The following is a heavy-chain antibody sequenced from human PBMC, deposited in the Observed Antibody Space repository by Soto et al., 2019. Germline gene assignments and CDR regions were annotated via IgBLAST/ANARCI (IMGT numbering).Heavy chain of an antibody. D-gene: IGHD3-16*01. CDR1: GFIFSTYT. J-gene: IGHJ6*02. Sequence: GGSLRLSCAAFGFIFSTYTINWVRQAPGKGLEWVASISSSSRDIFYADSVKARFTISRDNANSSVDLQMNSLGVGDTAIYYCARGSWGGDGIDVWGQGTTVTVSS. V-gene: IGHV3-21*01. CDR2: ISSSSRDI. CDR3: ARGSWGGDGIDV.